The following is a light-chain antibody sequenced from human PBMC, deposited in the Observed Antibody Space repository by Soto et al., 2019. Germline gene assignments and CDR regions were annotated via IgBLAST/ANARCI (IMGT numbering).Light chain of an antibody. CDR2: AAS. V-gene: IGKV3-15*01. Sequence: EIVMTQSPATLSVSPGERATLSCRASQSVSSSLAWYQQKPGQAPRLLIYAASTRATGIPARFSGSGSGTAFPITISSLQSEEFAVYYCQQYNNWPQTFGQGTKVEIK. J-gene: IGKJ1*01. CDR3: QQYNNWPQT. CDR1: QSVSSS.